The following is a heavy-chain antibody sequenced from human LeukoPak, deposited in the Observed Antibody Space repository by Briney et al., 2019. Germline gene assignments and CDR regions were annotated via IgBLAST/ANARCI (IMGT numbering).Heavy chain of an antibody. V-gene: IGHV7-4-1*02. CDR3: ARDAGYYGSGTTTPRVLSRRFKIDP. CDR1: GYTFSTYT. CDR2: INTNTGNP. J-gene: IGHJ5*02. D-gene: IGHD3-10*01. Sequence: GASVKVSCKASGYTFSTYTMNWVRQAPGQGLEWMGWINTNTGNPTYAQGFMGRFVFSLDTSVSTAYLQISSLRAEDTAVYYCARDAGYYGSGTTTPRVLSRRFKIDPWGQGTLVTVSS.